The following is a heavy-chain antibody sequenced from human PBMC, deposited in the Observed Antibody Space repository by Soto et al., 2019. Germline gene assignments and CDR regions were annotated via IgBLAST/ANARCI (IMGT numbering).Heavy chain of an antibody. CDR1: GFTFSSYA. D-gene: IGHD2-21*01. CDR2: ISYDEINK. V-gene: IGHV3-30-3*01. Sequence: QVHLVESGGGVVQPGRSLRLSCAASGFTFSSYARHWVRQAPGNGLEWVALISYDEINKHYVDSVKGRFTISRDNSKNTLCLQMHSLPAEDTAVYYCATPRSDSGDWHYYYGLDVWGQGTTVTVSS. J-gene: IGHJ6*02. CDR3: ATPRSDSGDWHYYYGLDV.